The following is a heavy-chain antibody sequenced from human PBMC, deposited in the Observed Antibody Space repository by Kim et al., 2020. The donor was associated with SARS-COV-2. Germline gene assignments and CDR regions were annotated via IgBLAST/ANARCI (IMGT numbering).Heavy chain of an antibody. J-gene: IGHJ1*01. D-gene: IGHD3-22*01. CDR1: GFTFSSYG. CDR3: VKCWDSSGSGYFQH. V-gene: IGHV3-30*18. CDR2: ISYDGSNK. Sequence: GGSLRLSCAASGFTFSSYGMHWVRQAPGKGLEWVAVISYDGSNKYYADSVKGRFTISRDNSKNTLYLQMHSLRAEDTAVYYCVKCWDSSGSGYFQHWGQGTLVTVSS.